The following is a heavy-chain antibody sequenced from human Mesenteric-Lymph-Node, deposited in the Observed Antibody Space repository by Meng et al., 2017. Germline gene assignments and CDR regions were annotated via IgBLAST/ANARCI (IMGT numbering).Heavy chain of an antibody. CDR2: IYYSGST. CDR3: ARGPTVKYFDY. J-gene: IGHJ4*02. Sequence: SETLSLTCTVSGGSISSGGYYWSWIRQHPGKGLEWIGYIYYSGSTYYNPSLKSLVTISVDTSKNQFSLKLSSVTAADTAVYYCARGPTVKYFDYWGQGTLITVSS. CDR1: GGSISSGGYY. D-gene: IGHD2/OR15-2a*01. V-gene: IGHV4-31*01.